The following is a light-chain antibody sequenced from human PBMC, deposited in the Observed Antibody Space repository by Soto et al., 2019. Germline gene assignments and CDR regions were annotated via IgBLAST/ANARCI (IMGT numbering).Light chain of an antibody. CDR3: QQYGSSPGT. Sequence: EIVLTQSPGTLSLSPGERPTLSCSASQSVSSSYLAWYQQKPGQAPRLLIYGASSRATGIPDRFSGSGSGTDFTLTISRLEPEDFAVYYCQQYGSSPGTFGQGTKVDIK. V-gene: IGKV3-20*01. J-gene: IGKJ1*01. CDR1: QSVSSSY. CDR2: GAS.